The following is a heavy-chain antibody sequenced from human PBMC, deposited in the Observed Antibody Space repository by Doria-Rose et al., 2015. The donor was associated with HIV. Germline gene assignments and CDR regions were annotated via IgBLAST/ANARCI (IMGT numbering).Heavy chain of an antibody. J-gene: IGHJ4*02. V-gene: IGHV4-59*01. CDR2: IFDTGST. D-gene: IGHD1-26*01. CDR1: GGSISHCY. CDR3: ARVLSGTYDF. Sequence: QVQLQESGPGLVKPSETLSLTCSVSGGSISHCYWSWIRQPPGKGLEYIGDIFDTGSTNYSPSLKSRVSISIDTSKNKFSLRLSSVTAADTAVYYCARVLSGTYDFWGQGTLVTVSS.